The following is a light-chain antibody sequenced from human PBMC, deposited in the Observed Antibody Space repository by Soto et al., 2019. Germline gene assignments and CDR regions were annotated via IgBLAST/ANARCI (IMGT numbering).Light chain of an antibody. CDR2: GAS. CDR3: LQSKNWPPWT. J-gene: IGKJ1*01. Sequence: EIVMTQSPATLSVSPGESATLSCRASQSVDTSLAWYQHQPGQAPRLLIYGASTRATGIPARFGGSGSGTEFTLTISSLQSEDFAVYYCLQSKNWPPWTFGQGTKVEI. CDR1: QSVDTS. V-gene: IGKV3-15*01.